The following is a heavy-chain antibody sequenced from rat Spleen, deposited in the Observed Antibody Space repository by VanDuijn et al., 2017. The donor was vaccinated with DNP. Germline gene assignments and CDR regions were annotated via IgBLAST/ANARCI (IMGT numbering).Heavy chain of an antibody. CDR3: ARGVSSYYGYNSYWYFDF. J-gene: IGHJ1*01. D-gene: IGHD1-9*01. Sequence: EVRLQESGPGLVQPSQSLSLTCSVTGYSFTSNYWAWHRMFPGNKMEWIGYINYSGSTGYNPSPKSRTSITRDTSKNQFFLQLNSVTTEETATYYCARGVSSYYGYNSYWYFDFWGPGTMVTVSS. CDR1: GYSFTSNY. V-gene: IGHV3-1*01. CDR2: INYSGST.